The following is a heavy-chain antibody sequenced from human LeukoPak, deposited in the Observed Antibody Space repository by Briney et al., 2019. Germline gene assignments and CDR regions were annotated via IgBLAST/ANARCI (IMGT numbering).Heavy chain of an antibody. CDR3: ARERYFDWLLYRSDAFDI. V-gene: IGHV5-51*01. CDR2: IYTVDSDT. CDR1: GYRFTSYS. J-gene: IGHJ3*02. D-gene: IGHD3-9*01. Sequence: GEPRKISGKCSGYRFTSYSSGWLRRLPGKGLEWMGIIYTVDSDTRYSPSCQGQVTISADKSISTAYLKWSSLKASDTDMYYCARERYFDWLLYRSDAFDIWGQGTMVTVSS.